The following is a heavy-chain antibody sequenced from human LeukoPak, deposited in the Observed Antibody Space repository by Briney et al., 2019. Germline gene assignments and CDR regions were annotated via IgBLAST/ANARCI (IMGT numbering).Heavy chain of an antibody. Sequence: SETLSLTCTVSGGSISSGSYYWSWIRQPAGKGLEWIGRIYTSRSTNYNPSLKSRVTISVDTSKNQFSLKLSSVTAADTAVYYCARGRPIIAVAGTSYFDYWGQGTLVTVSS. CDR3: ARGRPIIAVAGTSYFDY. V-gene: IGHV4-61*02. J-gene: IGHJ4*02. CDR1: GGSISSGSYY. CDR2: IYTSRST. D-gene: IGHD6-19*01.